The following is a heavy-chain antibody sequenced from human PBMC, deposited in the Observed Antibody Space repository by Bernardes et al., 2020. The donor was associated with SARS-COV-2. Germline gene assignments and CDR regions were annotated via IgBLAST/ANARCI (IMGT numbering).Heavy chain of an antibody. CDR3: AKNGSTLGYFDY. V-gene: IGHV3-48*01. CDR2: INSASSTI. Sequence: VGSLRLSCTASGFIFHTHTMNWVRQAPGKGLEWVSYINSASSTIYYADSVRGRFAVSRDNDKKSLYLQMRSLRVEDTATYYCAKNGSTLGYFDYWGQGSLVTVSS. D-gene: IGHD1-1*01. CDR1: GFIFHTHT. J-gene: IGHJ4*02.